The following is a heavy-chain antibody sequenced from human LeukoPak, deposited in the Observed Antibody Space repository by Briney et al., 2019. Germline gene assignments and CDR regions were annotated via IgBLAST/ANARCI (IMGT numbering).Heavy chain of an antibody. D-gene: IGHD6-25*01. CDR3: ARVASGTLDY. J-gene: IGHJ4*02. CDR1: GFTFSNYA. V-gene: IGHV3-30-3*01. CDR2: LSYDGSKK. Sequence: GGSLRLSCAGSGFTFSNYAMHWVRQAPGKGLEWVAVLSYDGSKKYYADSVKGRFTISRDNSKNTLYLQMNSLRAEDTAVYYCARVASGTLDYWGQGTLVTVSS.